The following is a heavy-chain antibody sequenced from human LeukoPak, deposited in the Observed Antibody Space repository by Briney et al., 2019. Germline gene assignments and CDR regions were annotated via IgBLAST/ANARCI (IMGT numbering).Heavy chain of an antibody. D-gene: IGHD2-2*01. CDR2: MNPNSGNT. J-gene: IGHJ6*03. Sequence: ASVKVSCKASGYTFTSYDINWVRQATGQGLEWMGWMNPNSGNTGYAQKFQGRVTMTRNTSISTAYMELSSLRSEDTAVYYCARPTIVVVPAATHYYYYYYMDVWGKGITVTVSS. CDR1: GYTFTSYD. CDR3: ARPTIVVVPAATHYYYYYYMDV. V-gene: IGHV1-8*01.